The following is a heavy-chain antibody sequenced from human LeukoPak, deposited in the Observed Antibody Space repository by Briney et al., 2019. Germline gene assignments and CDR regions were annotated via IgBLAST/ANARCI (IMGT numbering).Heavy chain of an antibody. Sequence: PGGSLRLSCAVSGITLSNYGMSWVRQAPGKGLEWVAGISDSGGSTNYADSVQGRFTISRDNPKNKLYLQMNSLRAEDTAVYFCAKRGVVIRVILVGFHKEAYYFDSWGQGALVTVSS. J-gene: IGHJ4*02. CDR2: ISDSGGST. CDR3: AKRGVVIRVILVGFHKEAYYFDS. D-gene: IGHD3-22*01. CDR1: GITLSNYG. V-gene: IGHV3-23*01.